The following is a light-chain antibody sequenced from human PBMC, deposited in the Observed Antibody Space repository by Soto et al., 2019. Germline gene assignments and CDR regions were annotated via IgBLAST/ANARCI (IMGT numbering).Light chain of an antibody. J-gene: IGLJ3*02. CDR1: TSNIGNNI. V-gene: IGLV1-44*01. Sequence: QSVMTQPPSASGTPGQRITISCSGRTSNIGNNIVSWYHHLPGTAPKLLIYDNNKRPSGVPDRFFGSKSGTSASLAISGLQPEDESHYYCAAWDDSLNGLVFGGGTQLTVL. CDR2: DNN. CDR3: AAWDDSLNGLV.